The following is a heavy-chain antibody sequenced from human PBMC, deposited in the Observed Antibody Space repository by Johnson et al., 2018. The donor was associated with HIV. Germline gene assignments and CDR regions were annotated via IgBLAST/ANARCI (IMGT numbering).Heavy chain of an antibody. D-gene: IGHD1-26*01. CDR2: ISNVRGYE. CDR3: AKRRIVGATVAGAFDI. CDR1: GFTFSSYG. V-gene: IGHV3-30*02. Sequence: QMLLVESGGGVVQPGGSLRLSCAASGFTFSSYGLHWVRQAPGKGLEWVAFISNVRGYEYYADSVRGRFTISRDNAKNSLYLQMNSLRAEDTALYYCAKRRIVGATVAGAFDIWGQGTMVTVSS. J-gene: IGHJ3*02.